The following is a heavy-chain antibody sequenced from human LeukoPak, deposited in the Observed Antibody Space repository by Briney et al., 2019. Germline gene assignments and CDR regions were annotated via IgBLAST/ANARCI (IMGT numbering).Heavy chain of an antibody. V-gene: IGHV3-23*01. CDR3: AKDYYDSSGPWKFGYYYYGMDV. J-gene: IGHJ6*02. Sequence: GGSLRLSCAASGFTFSSSAMSWVRQAPGKGLEWVSAISGSGGSTYYADSVKGRFTISRDNSKNTLYLQMNSLRAEDTAVYYCAKDYYDSSGPWKFGYYYYGMDVWGQGTTVTVSS. D-gene: IGHD3-22*01. CDR1: GFTFSSSA. CDR2: ISGSGGST.